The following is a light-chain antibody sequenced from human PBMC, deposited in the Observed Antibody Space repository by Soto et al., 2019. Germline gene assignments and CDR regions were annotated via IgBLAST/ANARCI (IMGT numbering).Light chain of an antibody. CDR3: SSYITTTTLYV. Sequence: QSVLTQPASVSGSPGQSITISCTGTSSDVGGFDFVSWFQRRPGKAPRLIIYEVTNRPSGISDRFSGSKSGNTASLTISGLQAEGEADYFCSSYITTTTLYVFGSGTKVTVL. J-gene: IGLJ1*01. V-gene: IGLV2-14*01. CDR1: SSDVGGFDF. CDR2: EVT.